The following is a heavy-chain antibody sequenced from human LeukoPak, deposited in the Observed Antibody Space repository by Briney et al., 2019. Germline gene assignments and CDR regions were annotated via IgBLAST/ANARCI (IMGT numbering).Heavy chain of an antibody. CDR1: GFTVSSSY. CDR2: IYSGGTT. Sequence: HPGGSLRLSCAASGFTVSSSYMTWVRQAPGKGLEWVSVIYSGGTTYYADSVKGRFTISRDNSKNTLYLQMNSLRAEDTAVYYCARDSGSYNYYYYGMDVWGQGTTVTVSS. CDR3: ARDSGSYNYYYYGMDV. J-gene: IGHJ6*02. D-gene: IGHD1-26*01. V-gene: IGHV3-66*01.